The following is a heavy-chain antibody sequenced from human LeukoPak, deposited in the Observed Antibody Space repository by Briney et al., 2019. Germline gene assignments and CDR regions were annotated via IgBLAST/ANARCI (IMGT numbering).Heavy chain of an antibody. D-gene: IGHD3-22*01. CDR3: AKRGVVIRVILVGFHKQAYYFDS. CDR2: ISDSGGST. Sequence: GGSLRLSCAVSEITLSNYGMSWVRQAPGKGLEWDAGISDSGGSTNYADSAKGRFTISRDNPKNTLYLQMNSLRAEDTAVYFCAKRGVVIRVILVGFHKQAYYFDSWGQGALATVSS. J-gene: IGHJ4*02. V-gene: IGHV3-23*01. CDR1: EITLSNYG.